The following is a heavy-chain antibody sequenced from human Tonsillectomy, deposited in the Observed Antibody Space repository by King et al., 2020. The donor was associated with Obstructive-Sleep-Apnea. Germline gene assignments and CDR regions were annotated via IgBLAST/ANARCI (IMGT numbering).Heavy chain of an antibody. CDR3: ARDLGTTVTTSY. Sequence: QLVQSGSELKKPGASGKISCKASGYTFSTYAINWVRQAPGQGLEWMGWINTDTGDPTYAQGFTGRFVFSLDTSVSTTYLQINSLKPEDTAMYYCARDLGTTVTTSYWGQGTLVTVSS. CDR2: INTDTGDP. D-gene: IGHD4-17*01. J-gene: IGHJ4*02. V-gene: IGHV7-4-1*02. CDR1: GYTFSTYA.